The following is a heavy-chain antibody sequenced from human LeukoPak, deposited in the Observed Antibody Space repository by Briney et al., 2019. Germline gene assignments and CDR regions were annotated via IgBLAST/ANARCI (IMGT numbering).Heavy chain of an antibody. V-gene: IGHV1-18*01. D-gene: IGHD1-26*01. CDR3: ARDTGSSPGDY. CDR1: GYIFTSYG. J-gene: IGHJ4*02. Sequence: ASVKVSCKASGYIFTSYGITWVRQTPGQGLEWMGWISTYNGDTNYAQNLQGRVTMTTDTSTSTAYMDLRSLRSDDTAVYYCARDTGSSPGDYWGQGTLVTVSS. CDR2: ISTYNGDT.